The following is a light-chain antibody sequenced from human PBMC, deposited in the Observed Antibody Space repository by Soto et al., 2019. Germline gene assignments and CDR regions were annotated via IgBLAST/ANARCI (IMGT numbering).Light chain of an antibody. J-gene: IGLJ2*01. CDR2: YDS. Sequence: SYELTQPPSVSVAPGKTARITCGGNNIGSKSVYGYQQKPGQAPVLVIYYDSDRPSGIPERFSGSNSGNTATLTISRVEAGDEADYYCQVWDSSSDHVVFGGGTKVTVL. V-gene: IGLV3-21*04. CDR1: NIGSKS. CDR3: QVWDSSSDHVV.